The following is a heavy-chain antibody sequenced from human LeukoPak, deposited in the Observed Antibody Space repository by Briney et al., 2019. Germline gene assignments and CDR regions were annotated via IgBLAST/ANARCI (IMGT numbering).Heavy chain of an antibody. V-gene: IGHV3-66*01. D-gene: IGHD4-17*01. CDR2: LYSSGTT. CDR3: GRDPNGDYIGTFDM. Sequence: GGSLRLSCAASGFSVTSDYMTWVRQTPGKGLGWVSVLYSSGTTVYADSVKGRFTISRDNSKNTLYLQMNSLRVEDTAVYFCGRDPNGDYIGTFDMWGRGTMVSVSS. J-gene: IGHJ3*02. CDR1: GFSVTSDY.